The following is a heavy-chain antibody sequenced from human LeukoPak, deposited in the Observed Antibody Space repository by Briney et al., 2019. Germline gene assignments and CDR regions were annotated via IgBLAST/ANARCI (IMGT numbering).Heavy chain of an antibody. CDR2: ISYDGSNK. J-gene: IGHJ6*02. CDR1: GFTFSSYA. D-gene: IGHD3-22*01. CDR3: ATDRHYTMNT. V-gene: IGHV3-30-3*01. Sequence: GRSLRLSCAASGFTFSSYAMHWVRQAPGKGLEWVAVISYDGSNKYYADSVKGRFTISRDNAKNTLYLQMNSLRVDDTAVYYCATDRHYTMNTWGQGTTVTVSS.